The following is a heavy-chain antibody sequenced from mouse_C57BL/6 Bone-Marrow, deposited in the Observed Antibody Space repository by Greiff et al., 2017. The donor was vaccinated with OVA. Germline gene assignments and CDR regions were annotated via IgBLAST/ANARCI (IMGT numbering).Heavy chain of an antibody. CDR3: TTTTVVAPYAMDY. V-gene: IGHV14-1*01. CDR2: IDPEDGDT. D-gene: IGHD1-1*01. Sequence: VQLKESGAELVRPGASVKLSCTASGFNIKDYYMHWVKQRPEQGLEWIGRIDPEDGDTEYAPKFQGKATMTADTSSNTAYLQLSSLTSEDTAVYYCTTTTVVAPYAMDYWGQGTSFTVSS. J-gene: IGHJ4*01. CDR1: GFNIKDYY.